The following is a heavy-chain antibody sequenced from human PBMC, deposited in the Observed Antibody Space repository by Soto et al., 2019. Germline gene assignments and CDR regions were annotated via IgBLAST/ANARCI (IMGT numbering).Heavy chain of an antibody. CDR3: ARGLRSIADRRPWGWFDP. D-gene: IGHD6-6*01. J-gene: IGHJ5*02. V-gene: IGHV4-34*01. Sequence: TSETLSLTCAVYGGSFGGYYWSWMRQPPGKWLEWIGEINHSGSTNYNPSLKSRVTISVDTSKNQFSLKLRSVTAADTAVYNCARGLRSIADRRPWGWFDPWGQGTLVTVSS. CDR1: GGSFGGYY. CDR2: INHSGST.